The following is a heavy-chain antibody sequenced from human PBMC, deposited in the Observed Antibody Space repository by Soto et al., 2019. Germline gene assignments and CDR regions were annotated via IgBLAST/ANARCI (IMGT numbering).Heavy chain of an antibody. CDR1: GFTFSSYG. CDR3: AKDGNRDSYDFWSGSYEH. J-gene: IGHJ4*02. V-gene: IGHV3-30*18. CDR2: ISYDGSNK. Sequence: PGGSLRLSCAASGFTFSSYGMHWVRQAPGKGLEWVAVISYDGSNKYYADSVKGRFTISRDNSKNTLYLQMNSLRAEDTAVYYCAKDGNRDSYDFWSGSYEHWGQGTLVTVSS. D-gene: IGHD3-3*01.